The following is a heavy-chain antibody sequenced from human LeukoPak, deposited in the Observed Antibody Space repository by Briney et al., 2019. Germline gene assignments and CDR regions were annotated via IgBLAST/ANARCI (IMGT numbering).Heavy chain of an antibody. D-gene: IGHD1-1*01. Sequence: SETLSLTCTVSGGSISSYYWSWIRQPPGKGLEWIGYIYYSGSTNYNPSLKSRVTISVDTSKNQFSLKLSSVTAADTAVYYCARAVPWDYYYYMDVWGKGTTVTVSS. J-gene: IGHJ6*03. CDR2: IYYSGST. V-gene: IGHV4-59*01. CDR3: ARAVPWDYYYYMDV. CDR1: GGSISSYY.